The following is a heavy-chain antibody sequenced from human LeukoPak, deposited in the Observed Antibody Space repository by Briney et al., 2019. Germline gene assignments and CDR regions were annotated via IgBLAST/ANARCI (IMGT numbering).Heavy chain of an antibody. CDR3: ARGSLVLRD. CDR1: GGSFSGYY. CDR2: INHSGST. V-gene: IGHV4-34*01. Sequence: ASETLSLTCTLYGGSFSGYYWSWIRQPPGKGLEWIGEINHSGSTNYNPSLKSRVTISVDTSKNQFSLKLSSVTAADTAVYYCARGSLVLRDWGQGTLVTVSS. J-gene: IGHJ1*01. D-gene: IGHD6-6*01.